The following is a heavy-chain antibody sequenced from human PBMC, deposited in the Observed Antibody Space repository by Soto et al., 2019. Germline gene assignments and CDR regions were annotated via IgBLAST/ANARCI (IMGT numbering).Heavy chain of an antibody. CDR1: GFTFSSYA. J-gene: IGHJ5*02. D-gene: IGHD2-2*01. CDR2: ISGSGGST. Sequence: PGGSLRLSCAASGFTFSSYAMSWVRQAPGKGLEWVSAISGSGGSTYYADSVKGRFTISRDNSKNTLYLQMNSLRAEDTAVYYCAKGAEGLVVVPAAVNWFDPWGQGTLVTVSS. V-gene: IGHV3-23*01. CDR3: AKGAEGLVVVPAAVNWFDP.